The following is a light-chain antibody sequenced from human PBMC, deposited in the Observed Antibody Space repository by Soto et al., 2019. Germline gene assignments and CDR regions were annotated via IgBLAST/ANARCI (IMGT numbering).Light chain of an antibody. CDR3: QQYNSYYT. Sequence: DIQMTQSPSTLSSSAGDRVTITCRASQSISSWFAWYQQKTGKAPKLLIYYASNLESGVSLRFSGSGSGTESILTISSLQPDDFASYYYQQYNSYYTFGQGTKLEIK. J-gene: IGKJ2*01. CDR2: YAS. CDR1: QSISSW. V-gene: IGKV1-5*01.